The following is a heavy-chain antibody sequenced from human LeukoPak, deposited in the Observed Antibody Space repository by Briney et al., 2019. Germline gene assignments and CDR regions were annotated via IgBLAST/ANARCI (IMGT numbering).Heavy chain of an antibody. CDR2: INHSGST. CDR3: ARGHRASVVILDY. V-gene: IGHV4-34*01. D-gene: IGHD2/OR15-2a*01. Sequence: SETLSLTCAVYGGSFSGYYWSWIRQPPGKGLEWIGEINHSGSTNYNPSLKSRVTISADTSKNQFSLKLSSVTAADTAVYYCARGHRASVVILDYWGQGTLVTVSS. J-gene: IGHJ4*02. CDR1: GGSFSGYY.